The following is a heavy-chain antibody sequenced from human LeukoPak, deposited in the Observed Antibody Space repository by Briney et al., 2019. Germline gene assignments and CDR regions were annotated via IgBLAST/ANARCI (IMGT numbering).Heavy chain of an antibody. V-gene: IGHV3-21*01. CDR2: ISSSSSYI. CDR3: ARLIRGVAAPINWFDP. Sequence: RGSLRLSCAASGFTFSSYSMNWVRQAPGKGLEWVSSISSSSSYIYYADSVKGRFTISRDNAKNSLYLQMNSLRAEDTAVYYCARLIRGVAAPINWFDPWGQGTLVTVSS. CDR1: GFTFSSYS. J-gene: IGHJ5*02. D-gene: IGHD6-6*01.